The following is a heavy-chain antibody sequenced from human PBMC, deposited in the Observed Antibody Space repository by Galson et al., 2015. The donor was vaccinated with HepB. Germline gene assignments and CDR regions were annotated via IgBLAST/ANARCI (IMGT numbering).Heavy chain of an antibody. CDR3: VRDPPLGTPFDH. Sequence: SLRLSCAASGFTFSYYNMNWVRQAPGKGLEWVASIDGSSTYSYYADSLKGRFTISRDNAKNSLYLQMNTLRPEDTAVYYCVRDPPLGTPFDHWGQGTLVTVSS. CDR2: IDGSSTYS. D-gene: IGHD7-27*01. J-gene: IGHJ4*02. V-gene: IGHV3-21*01. CDR1: GFTFSYYN.